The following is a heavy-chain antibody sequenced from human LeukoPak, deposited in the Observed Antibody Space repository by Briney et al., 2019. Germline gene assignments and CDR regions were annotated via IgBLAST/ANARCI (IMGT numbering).Heavy chain of an antibody. Sequence: ASVKVSYKASGYTFTSCGISWVRQAPGQGLEWMGWISAYNGNTNYAQKLQGRVTMTTDTSTSTAYMELRSLRSDDTAVYYCARGELSPVDWYFDLWGRGTLVPVSS. CDR2: ISAYNGNT. V-gene: IGHV1-18*01. J-gene: IGHJ2*01. CDR3: ARGELSPVDWYFDL. D-gene: IGHD1-26*01. CDR1: GYTFTSCG.